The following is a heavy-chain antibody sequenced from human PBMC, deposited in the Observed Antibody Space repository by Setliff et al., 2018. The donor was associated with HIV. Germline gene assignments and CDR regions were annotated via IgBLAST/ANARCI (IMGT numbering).Heavy chain of an antibody. D-gene: IGHD3-22*01. CDR3: ARWARDSSGYYYSYRHYYYYMDV. V-gene: IGHV4-39*01. Sequence: PSETLSLTCTVSGGSINSRSYYWAWIRQPPGKGLEWVASIYFSGTPYYNPSLKNRVTISVDTSKNQFSLKLSSVTAADTAVYYCARWARDSSGYYYSYRHYYYYMDVWGKGTTVTVSS. CDR1: GGSINSRSYY. CDR2: IYFSGTP. J-gene: IGHJ6*03.